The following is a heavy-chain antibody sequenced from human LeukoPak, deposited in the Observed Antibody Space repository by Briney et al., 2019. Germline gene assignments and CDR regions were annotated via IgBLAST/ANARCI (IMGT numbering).Heavy chain of an antibody. CDR1: GFTFSGHW. CDR3: ARARWYSCDY. D-gene: IGHD5-24*01. Sequence: GGSLRLSCAVSGFTFSGHWMFWVRQAPGKGLEWVSSDGSSTGYTDSVKGRFTVSRDNAKNTLYLQMKSLRAEDTAVYYCARARWYSCDYWGQGTLVTVSS. V-gene: IGHV3-74*01. J-gene: IGHJ4*02. CDR2: DGSST.